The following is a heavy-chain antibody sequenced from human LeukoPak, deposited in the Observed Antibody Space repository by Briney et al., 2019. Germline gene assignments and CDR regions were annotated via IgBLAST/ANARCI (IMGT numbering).Heavy chain of an antibody. J-gene: IGHJ4*02. V-gene: IGHV1-8*01. CDR1: GYTFTGYD. CDR2: MSPNSGNT. Sequence: ASVKVSCKASGYTFTGYDINWVRQATGQGLEWMGWMSPNSGNTGYAQKFQGRVTMTRNTSISTAYMQLSSLRSEDTAVYYCARGPPNWGFDFWGQGTLVTVSS. CDR3: ARGPPNWGFDF. D-gene: IGHD7-27*01.